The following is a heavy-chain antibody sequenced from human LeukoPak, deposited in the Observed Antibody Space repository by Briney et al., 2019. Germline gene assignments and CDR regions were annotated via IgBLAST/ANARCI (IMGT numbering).Heavy chain of an antibody. V-gene: IGHV4-39*01. Sequence: PSETLSLTCTVSGGSISSSSYYWGWIRQPPGKGLEWIGSIYYSGSTYYNPSLKSRVTISVDTSKNQFSLKLSSVTAADTAVYYCARARDSSGYYSYYFDYWGQGTLVTVSS. CDR2: IYYSGST. CDR3: ARARDSSGYYSYYFDY. D-gene: IGHD3-22*01. CDR1: GGSISSSSYY. J-gene: IGHJ4*02.